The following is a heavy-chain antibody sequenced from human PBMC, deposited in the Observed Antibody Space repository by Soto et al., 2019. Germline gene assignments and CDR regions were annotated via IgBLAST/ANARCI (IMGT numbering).Heavy chain of an antibody. CDR3: ARDRGRGYCTGGLCYLGLDH. CDR1: GFTLSMYS. Sequence: PGGSLRLSCEVSGFTLSMYSMTWVRQAPGKGLEWVAKIPQEGSDGHYVDSVKGRFTISRDNSANTLYLQMTNLRPEDTAIYYCARDRGRGYCTGGLCYLGLDHWGQGNPVTVSS. D-gene: IGHD2-8*02. V-gene: IGHV3-7*01. CDR2: IPQEGSDG. J-gene: IGHJ4*02.